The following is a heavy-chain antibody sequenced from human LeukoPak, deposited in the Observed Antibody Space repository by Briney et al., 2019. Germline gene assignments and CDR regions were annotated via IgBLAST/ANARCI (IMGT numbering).Heavy chain of an antibody. Sequence: GGSLRLSCAASGFTFSSYGMHWVRQAPGKGLEWVAFIRYDGSNKYYADSVKGRFTISRDNSKNTLYLQMNSLRAEDTAVYYCAKDWEHYYILTGPSFDYWGQGTLVTVSS. CDR3: AKDWEHYYILTGPSFDY. D-gene: IGHD3-9*01. CDR2: IRYDGSNK. V-gene: IGHV3-30*02. J-gene: IGHJ4*02. CDR1: GFTFSSYG.